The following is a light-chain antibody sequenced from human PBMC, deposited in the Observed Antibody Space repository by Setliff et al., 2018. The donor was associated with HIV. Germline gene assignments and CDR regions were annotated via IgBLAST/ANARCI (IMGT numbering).Light chain of an antibody. CDR1: SSDVGSSNR. Sequence: QSALTQPPSVSGSPGQSVTISCTGTSSDVGSSNRVSWYQQPPGTVPRLMIYEVSSRPSGVPERFSGSKSGNTASLTISGLQAEDEADYYCSSRTSSSTPYVFGTGTKATVL. J-gene: IGLJ1*01. V-gene: IGLV2-18*02. CDR3: SSRTSSSTPYV. CDR2: EVS.